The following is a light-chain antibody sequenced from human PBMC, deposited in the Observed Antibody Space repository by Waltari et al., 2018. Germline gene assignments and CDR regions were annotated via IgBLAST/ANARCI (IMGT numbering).Light chain of an antibody. CDR2: DVT. CDR1: TSDVGGYNY. V-gene: IGLV2-11*01. J-gene: IGLJ3*02. Sequence: SALTQPRSVSGSPGQSVTISCTGTTSDVGGYNYVSWYQHHPGKAPKLMIFDVTQRPSGVPYRFSGSKSANTASLTISGLQAEDEADYYCCSFAGTYTWVFGGGTKVTVL. CDR3: CSFAGTYTWV.